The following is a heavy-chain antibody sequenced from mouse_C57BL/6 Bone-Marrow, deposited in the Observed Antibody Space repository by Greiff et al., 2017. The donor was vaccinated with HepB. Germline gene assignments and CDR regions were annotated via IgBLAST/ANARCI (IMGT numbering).Heavy chain of an antibody. V-gene: IGHV1-59*01. J-gene: IGHJ3*01. CDR2: IDPSDSYT. Sequence: QVQLQQPGAELVRPGTSVKLYCKASGYTFTSYWMHWVKQRPGQGLEWIGVIDPSDSYTNYNQKFKGKATLTVDTSSSTAYMQLSSLTSEDSAVYYCARSDYSFAYWGQGTLVTVSA. CDR3: ARSDYSFAY. CDR1: GYTFTSYW. D-gene: IGHD1-1*01.